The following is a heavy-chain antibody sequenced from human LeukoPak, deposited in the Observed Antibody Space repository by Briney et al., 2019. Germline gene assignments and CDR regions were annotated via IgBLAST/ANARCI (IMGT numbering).Heavy chain of an antibody. CDR1: GFTFSSYG. D-gene: IGHD1-26*01. Sequence: GGSLRLSCAASGFTFSSYGMHWVRQAPGKGLEWGAVISYDGSNKFYADSVKGRFTISRDNSKNTLYLQMNSLRAEDTAVYYCARKRGELLYYFDYWGQGTLVTVSS. CDR3: ARKRGELLYYFDY. CDR2: ISYDGSNK. V-gene: IGHV3-30*03. J-gene: IGHJ4*02.